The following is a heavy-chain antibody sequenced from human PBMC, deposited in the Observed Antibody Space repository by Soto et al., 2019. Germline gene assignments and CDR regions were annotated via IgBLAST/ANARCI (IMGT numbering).Heavy chain of an antibody. J-gene: IGHJ4*02. CDR2: IHYNGNT. CDR1: GDSISSYS. D-gene: IGHD3-10*01. Sequence: PSETLSLTCTVSGDSISSYSWSWIRQPPGKGLEWIGNIHYNGNTKYSPSLKSRVTMSVDTSKNQFSLKVSSVTAADTAVYYCAILEGSGSYYHRHFXYWSQGTLVTVSS. CDR3: AILEGSGSYYHRHFXY. V-gene: IGHV4-59*08.